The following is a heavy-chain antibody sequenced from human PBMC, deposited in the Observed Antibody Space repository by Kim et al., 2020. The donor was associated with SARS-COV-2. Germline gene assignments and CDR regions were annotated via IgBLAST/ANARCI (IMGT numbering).Heavy chain of an antibody. CDR3: ARQGMSPVAVAGTRAAFDY. CDR1: GGSISSSNW. V-gene: IGHV4-4*02. CDR2: IYHSGST. J-gene: IGHJ4*02. Sequence: SETLSLTCAVSGGSISSSNWWSWVRQPPGKGLEWIGEIYHSGSTNYNPSLKSRVTISVDKSKNQFSLKLSSVTAADTAVYYCARQGMSPVAVAGTRAAFDYWGQGTLVTVSS. D-gene: IGHD6-19*01.